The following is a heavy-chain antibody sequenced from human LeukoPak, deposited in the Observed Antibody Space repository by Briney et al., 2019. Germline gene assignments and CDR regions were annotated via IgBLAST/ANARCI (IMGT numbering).Heavy chain of an antibody. V-gene: IGHV4-39*01. CDR2: IYYSGST. J-gene: IGHJ4*02. CDR1: GGSISSSSYY. CDR3: ARYSYDSSGYYFDY. Sequence: SETLSLTCTVSGGSISSSSYYWGWIRQPPGKGLEWIGSIYYSGSTYYNPSLQSRVTISVDTSKNQFSLKLSSVTAADTAVYYCARYSYDSSGYYFDYWGQGTLVTVSS. D-gene: IGHD3-22*01.